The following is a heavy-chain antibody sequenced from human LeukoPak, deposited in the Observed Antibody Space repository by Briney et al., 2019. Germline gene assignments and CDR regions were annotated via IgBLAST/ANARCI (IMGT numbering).Heavy chain of an antibody. D-gene: IGHD5-18*01. CDR3: ARRNTAIVNDY. J-gene: IGHJ4*02. CDR2: ISGSGGST. Sequence: GGSLRLSCAASGFTFSNYDVSWFRQAPGRGLEWVSTISGSGGSTYYADAVKGRFTISRDNSKNTLYLQVNSLRAEDTAIHYCARRNTAIVNDYWGQGTLVTVSS. V-gene: IGHV3-23*01. CDR1: GFTFSNYD.